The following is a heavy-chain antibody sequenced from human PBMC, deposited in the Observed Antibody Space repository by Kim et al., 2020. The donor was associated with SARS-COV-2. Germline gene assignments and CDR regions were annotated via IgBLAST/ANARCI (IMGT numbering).Heavy chain of an antibody. Sequence: GGSLRLSCAASGFTFSSYAMTWVRQAPGRGLEWVSFINGGGVTTYYGDSVKGRFTISRDNSNNMVYLQMNSLRVEDTAIYYCVRERFGWFDPWGQGTLVTVSS. V-gene: IGHV3-23*03. CDR1: GFTFSSYA. CDR3: VRERFGWFDP. D-gene: IGHD3-16*01. CDR2: INGGGVTT. J-gene: IGHJ5*02.